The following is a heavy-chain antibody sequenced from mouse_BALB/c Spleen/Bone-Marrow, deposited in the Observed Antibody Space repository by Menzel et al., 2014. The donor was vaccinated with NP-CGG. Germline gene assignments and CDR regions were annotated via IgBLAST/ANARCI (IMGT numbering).Heavy chain of an antibody. V-gene: IGHV7-3*02. CDR3: AREIINDYHWYFDV. J-gene: IGHJ1*01. CDR2: IRNKANGYTT. Sequence: EVQLVESGGGLVQPGGSLRLSCATSGFTFTDYYMSLVRQPPGKALEWLGFIRNKANGYTTEYSASVKGRFTISRDNSQSILYLQMNTLRAEDSATYYCAREIINDYHWYFDVWGAGTTVTVSS. CDR1: GFTFTDYY. D-gene: IGHD2-4*01.